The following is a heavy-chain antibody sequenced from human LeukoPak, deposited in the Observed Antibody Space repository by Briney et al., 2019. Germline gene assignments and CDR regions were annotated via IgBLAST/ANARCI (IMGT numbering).Heavy chain of an antibody. Sequence: ASVKVSCKASGYSFIDYYMHWMRQAPGQGLEWMGWINPNSGGTNYAQKFQGWVSMTRDTSITTAYMDLTRLTSDDTAVYYCARGSKGEVAVGYWGQGTLVTVSS. J-gene: IGHJ4*02. CDR3: ARGSKGEVAVGY. CDR2: INPNSGGT. CDR1: GYSFIDYY. D-gene: IGHD2-21*01. V-gene: IGHV1-2*04.